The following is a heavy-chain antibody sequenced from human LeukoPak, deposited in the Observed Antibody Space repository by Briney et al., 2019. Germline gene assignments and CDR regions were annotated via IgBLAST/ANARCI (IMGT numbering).Heavy chain of an antibody. CDR2: ISYDGTHK. J-gene: IGHJ4*02. Sequence: PGTSLRLSCAASGFTFSNYAMNWLRQAPGKGLEWVAIISYDGTHKFYADSVKGRFTISRDSSKNTLYLQMNSLRPEDTAVYYCARDRDYSFDYWGQGTLVTVSS. CDR1: GFTFSNYA. CDR3: ARDRDYSFDY. V-gene: IGHV3-30*04.